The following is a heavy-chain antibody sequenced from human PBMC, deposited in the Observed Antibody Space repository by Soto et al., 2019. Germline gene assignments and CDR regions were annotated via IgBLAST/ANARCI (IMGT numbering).Heavy chain of an antibody. D-gene: IGHD6-13*01. J-gene: IGHJ5*02. CDR2: IIPIFGTA. V-gene: IGHV1-69*13. CDR1: GGTFSSYA. CDR3: AREHAGYSSPQGPGWFDP. Sequence: GASVKVSCKASGGTFSSYAISWVRQAPGQGLEWMGGIIPIFGTANYAQKFQGRVTITADESTSTAYMELSSLRSEDTAVYYCAREHAGYSSPQGPGWFDPWGQGTLVTVSS.